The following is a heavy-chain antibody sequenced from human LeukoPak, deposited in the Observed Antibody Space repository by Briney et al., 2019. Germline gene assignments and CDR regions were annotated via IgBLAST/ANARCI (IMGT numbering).Heavy chain of an antibody. J-gene: IGHJ5*02. CDR3: ARSFIAAAGTGFDP. CDR1: GGSFSGYY. V-gene: IGHV4-34*01. Sequence: SETLSLTCAVYGGSFSGYYWSWIRQPPGKGLEWIGEINRSGSTNYNPSLKSRVTISVDTSKNQFSLKLSSVTAADTAVYYCARSFIAAAGTGFDPWGQGTLVTVSS. CDR2: INRSGST. D-gene: IGHD6-13*01.